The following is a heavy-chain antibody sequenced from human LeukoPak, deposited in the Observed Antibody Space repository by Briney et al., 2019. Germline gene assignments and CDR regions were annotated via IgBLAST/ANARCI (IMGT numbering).Heavy chain of an antibody. J-gene: IGHJ4*02. D-gene: IGHD3-16*02. V-gene: IGHV1-2*02. Sequence: GASVKVSCKASGYTFTGYYMHWVRQAPGQGLEWMGWINPNSGGTNYAQKFQGRVTMTRDTSISTAYMELSRLRSDDTAVYYCARDEKPKRGVIPYGAQGPLVPVPS. CDR1: GYTFTGYY. CDR2: INPNSGGT. CDR3: ARDEKPKRGVIPY.